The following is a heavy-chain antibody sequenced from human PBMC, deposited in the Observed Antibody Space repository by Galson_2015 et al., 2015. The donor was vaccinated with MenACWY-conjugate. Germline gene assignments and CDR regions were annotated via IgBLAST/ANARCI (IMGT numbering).Heavy chain of an antibody. D-gene: IGHD5-24*01. Sequence: SLRLSCAASGFTFSRYSMNWVRQAPGKGLVWVSYISPDSSVINYADSVKGRFTLSRDNAKNTVYLQMNSLRGDDTAVYYCTRGKDGYGRFDPWGQGTLVTVSS. CDR1: GFTFSRYS. CDR3: TRGKDGYGRFDP. CDR2: ISPDSSVI. J-gene: IGHJ5*02. V-gene: IGHV3-21*01.